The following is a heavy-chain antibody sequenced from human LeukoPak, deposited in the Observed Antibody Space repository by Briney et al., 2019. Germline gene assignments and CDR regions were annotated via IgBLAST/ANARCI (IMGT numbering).Heavy chain of an antibody. V-gene: IGHV4-30-4*01. CDR1: GASISGSDYN. CDR2: IFYSGTI. J-gene: IGHJ5*02. Sequence: SETLSLTCNVSGASISGSDYNWSWLRQPPGKGLEWIASIFYSGTIYNNPSLKSRTLISVDTSKNQFPLRLTSVTAADTAVYFCATLDNSFDHWGQGTLVTVSS. CDR3: ATLDNSFDH.